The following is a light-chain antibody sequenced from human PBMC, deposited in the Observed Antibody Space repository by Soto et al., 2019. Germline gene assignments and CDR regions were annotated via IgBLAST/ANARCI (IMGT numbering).Light chain of an antibody. J-gene: IGLJ1*01. CDR3: CSYAGRYTYV. V-gene: IGLV2-11*01. Sequence: QSALTQPRSVSGSPGQSVTISCTGASSDVGGYNYVSWYQQHPGKAPKLMIYGVSKRPSGVPDRFSGSKSGNTASLTISGLQTEDEADYYCCSYAGRYTYVFGTGTKVTVL. CDR2: GVS. CDR1: SSDVGGYNY.